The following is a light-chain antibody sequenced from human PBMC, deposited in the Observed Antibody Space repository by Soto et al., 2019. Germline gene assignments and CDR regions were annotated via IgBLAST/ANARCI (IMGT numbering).Light chain of an antibody. CDR2: KAS. CDR3: QPYNSYPWT. Sequence: DIQMTKTPYTLSASVGDRVTITCRSSQSISSWLAGYQQKPGKAPKLLIYKASSLESGVPSRFSGSGSGTEFTLTISSLQPDDFATYYCQPYNSYPWTFGQGTKV. V-gene: IGKV1-5*03. J-gene: IGKJ1*01. CDR1: QSISSW.